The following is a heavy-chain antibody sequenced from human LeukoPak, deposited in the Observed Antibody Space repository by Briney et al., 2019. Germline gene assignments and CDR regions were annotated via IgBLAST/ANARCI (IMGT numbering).Heavy chain of an antibody. Sequence: GGSLRLSCAASGFTFSSYAMNWVRQAPGKGLEWVSSITGSGGATYYADSVEGRFTISRDNSRNTLYLQMNSLGAEDTAVYYCARKTGFFLSDPWGQGTLVTVSS. CDR3: ARKTGFFLSDP. CDR1: GFTFSSYA. J-gene: IGHJ5*02. V-gene: IGHV3-23*01. D-gene: IGHD2/OR15-2a*01. CDR2: ITGSGGAT.